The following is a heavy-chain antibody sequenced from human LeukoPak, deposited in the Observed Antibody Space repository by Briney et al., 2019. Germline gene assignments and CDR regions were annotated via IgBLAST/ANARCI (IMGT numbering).Heavy chain of an antibody. CDR3: ARARGGSSRCYWSDAVSFDY. Sequence: GGSLRLSCAASGFTFSIYAMHWVRQAPGKGLEYVSGLSSNGGSTYYANSVKGRFTISRDNSKNTLFLQLGSLRAGDMGVYNCARARGGSSRCYWSDAVSFDYWGRGTLVTVSS. CDR1: GFTFSIYA. CDR2: LSSNGGST. J-gene: IGHJ4*02. V-gene: IGHV3-64*01. D-gene: IGHD2-2*01.